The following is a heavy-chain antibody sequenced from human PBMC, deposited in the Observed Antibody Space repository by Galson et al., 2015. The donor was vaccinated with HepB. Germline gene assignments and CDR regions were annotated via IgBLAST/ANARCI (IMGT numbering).Heavy chain of an antibody. Sequence: SLRLSCAASGFTFSSYAMNWVRQAPGKGLEWVSFISASGGNTYSADSVKGRFTISRDNSKNTLYLQMNSLRAEDTAVYYCAKELAVRAFDIWGQGTMVTVSS. D-gene: IGHD6-6*01. V-gene: IGHV3-23*01. J-gene: IGHJ3*02. CDR3: AKELAVRAFDI. CDR1: GFTFSSYA. CDR2: ISASGGNT.